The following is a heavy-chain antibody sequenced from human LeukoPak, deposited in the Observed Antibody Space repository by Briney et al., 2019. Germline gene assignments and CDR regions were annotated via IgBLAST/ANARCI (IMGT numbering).Heavy chain of an antibody. D-gene: IGHD2-2*01. CDR2: ISAYNGNT. CDR3: AFYCSSTSCYDADLDY. J-gene: IGHJ4*02. Sequence: ASVKVSCKASGYTFTSYGISWVRQAPGQGLEWMGWISAYNGNTNYAQKLQGRVTMTTDTSTSTAYMELRSLRSDDTAVYYCAFYCSSTSCYDADLDYWGQGTLATVSS. V-gene: IGHV1-18*04. CDR1: GYTFTSYG.